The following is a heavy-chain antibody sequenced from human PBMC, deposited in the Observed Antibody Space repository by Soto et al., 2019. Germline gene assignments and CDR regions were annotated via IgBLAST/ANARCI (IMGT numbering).Heavy chain of an antibody. CDR1: GFTFSTHA. CDR3: ARDARNADYDY. Sequence: EVQLVESGGGLVQPGGSLRLSCAVSGFTFSTHAKNWVRQAPGKGLEWVAYIHGTRSIIYYADSVKGRFTISRDNAKNSLFLQMDSLRDEDTAVYYCARDARNADYDYWGQGTLVTVSS. J-gene: IGHJ4*02. D-gene: IGHD3-16*01. CDR2: IHGTRSII. V-gene: IGHV3-48*02.